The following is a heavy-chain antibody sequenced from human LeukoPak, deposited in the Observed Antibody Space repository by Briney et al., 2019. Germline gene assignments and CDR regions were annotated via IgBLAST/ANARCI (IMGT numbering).Heavy chain of an antibody. CDR2: IRYDGSNK. Sequence: GETLRLSCAASGFTFSSYCMHWVRQPPGKGLEWMAFIRYDGSNKYYPDSVKGRFTISRDNSKNTMYLQMNSLRAEDTAVYYCEKDFGSDCVTYFDYWGQGTLVTVSS. V-gene: IGHV3-30*02. J-gene: IGHJ4*02. CDR3: EKDFGSDCVTYFDY. CDR1: GFTFSSYC. D-gene: IGHD1-26*01.